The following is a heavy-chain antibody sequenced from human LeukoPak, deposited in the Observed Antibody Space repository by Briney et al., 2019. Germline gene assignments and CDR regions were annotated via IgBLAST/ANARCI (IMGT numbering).Heavy chain of an antibody. CDR1: GGSISSGGYS. Sequence: PSETLSLTCAVSGGSISSGGYSWSWIRQPPGKGLEWIGYIYHSGSTYYNPSLKSRVTISVDRSKNQFSLKLSFVTAADTAVYYCARELSVGAPRTDAFDIWGQGTMVTVSS. J-gene: IGHJ3*02. CDR3: ARELSVGAPRTDAFDI. CDR2: IYHSGST. D-gene: IGHD1-26*01. V-gene: IGHV4-30-2*01.